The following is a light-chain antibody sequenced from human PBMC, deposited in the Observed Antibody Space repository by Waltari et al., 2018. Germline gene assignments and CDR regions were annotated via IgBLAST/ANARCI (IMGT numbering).Light chain of an antibody. CDR3: QQGYTAPLT. J-gene: IGKJ4*01. Sequence: DLQLTQSPSSLSASEGDRVTITCRASQNIRSYLNWYQQSPGKAPNLLIYGASSLQSGIPSRFSGSGYGTDFTLTISSLQPEDFTTYYCQQGYTAPLTFGGGTKLEIK. CDR1: QNIRSY. V-gene: IGKV1-39*01. CDR2: GAS.